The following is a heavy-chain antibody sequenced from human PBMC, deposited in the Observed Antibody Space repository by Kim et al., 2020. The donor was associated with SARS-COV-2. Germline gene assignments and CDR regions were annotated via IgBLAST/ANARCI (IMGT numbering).Heavy chain of an antibody. V-gene: IGHV3-66*01. CDR3: ARDQRGIPAAIVDAFDI. CDR2: IYSGGST. J-gene: IGHJ3*02. D-gene: IGHD2-2*02. CDR1: GFTVSSNY. Sequence: GGSLRLSCAASGFTVSSNYMSWVRQAPGKGLEWVSVIYSGGSTYHADSVKGRFTISRDNSKNTLYLQMNSLRAEDTAVYYCARDQRGIPAAIVDAFDIWGQGTMVTVSS.